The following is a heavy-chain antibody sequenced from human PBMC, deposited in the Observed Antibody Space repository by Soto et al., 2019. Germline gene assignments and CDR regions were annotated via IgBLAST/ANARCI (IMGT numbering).Heavy chain of an antibody. CDR3: ARVPLLGGPSLNWFDP. CDR1: GGTFSSYA. J-gene: IGHJ5*02. CDR2: IIPIFGTA. V-gene: IGHV1-69*13. D-gene: IGHD2-15*01. Sequence: ASVKVSCKASGGTFSSYAISWVRQAPGQGLEWMGGIIPIFGTANYAQKFQGRVTITADESTSTAYMELSSLRSEDTAVYYCARVPLLGGPSLNWFDPWGQGTLVTVSS.